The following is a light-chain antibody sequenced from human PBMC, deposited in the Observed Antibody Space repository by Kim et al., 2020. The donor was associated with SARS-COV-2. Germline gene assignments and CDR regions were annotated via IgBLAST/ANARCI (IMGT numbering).Light chain of an antibody. CDR2: GAS. V-gene: IGKV3-20*01. CDR1: QSVRNNQ. CDR3: QQYGGSPLYS. Sequence: EIVLTQSPGTLSLSPGERATLSCRASQSVRNNQLGWYQQKHGQAARLLIYGASNRATGIPDRFSGSGSGTDFTLTIRTLEPEDSAVYYCQQYGGSPLYSFGQGTKLEI. J-gene: IGKJ2*03.